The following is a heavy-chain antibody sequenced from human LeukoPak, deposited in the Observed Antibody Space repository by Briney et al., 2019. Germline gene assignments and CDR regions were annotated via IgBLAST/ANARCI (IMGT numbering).Heavy chain of an antibody. CDR2: INHSGST. CDR1: GYSISSGYY. D-gene: IGHD6-6*01. V-gene: IGHV4-38-2*02. CDR3: ARHITSIAASNWFDP. Sequence: SETLSLTCTVSGYSISSGYYWGWIRQPPGKGLEWIGEINHSGSTNYNPSLKSRVTISVDTSKNQFSLKLSSVTAADTAVYYCARHITSIAASNWFDPWGQGTLVTVSS. J-gene: IGHJ5*02.